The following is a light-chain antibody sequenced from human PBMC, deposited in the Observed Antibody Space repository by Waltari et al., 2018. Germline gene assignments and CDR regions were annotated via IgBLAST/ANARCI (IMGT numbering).Light chain of an antibody. J-gene: IGLJ2*01. CDR1: SSNIGAGYD. CDR3: QSYDSSLSGSV. Sequence: TISCTGSSSNIGAGYDVHWYQQLPGTAAKLLIYGNSNRPSRVPDRFSGSKSGTSASLAITGLQAEDEADYYCQSYDSSLSGSVFGGGTKLTVL. CDR2: GNS. V-gene: IGLV1-40*01.